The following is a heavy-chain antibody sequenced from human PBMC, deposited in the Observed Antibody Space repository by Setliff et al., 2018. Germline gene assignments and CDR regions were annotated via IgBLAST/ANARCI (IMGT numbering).Heavy chain of an antibody. CDR2: VNDDGSSA. V-gene: IGHV3-74*03. CDR1: GFTFSSYW. D-gene: IGHD3-9*01. Sequence: PGGSLRLSCAASGFTFSSYWMHWVRQDPGKGLVWVSRVNDDGSSAMYADSVNGLFTMSRDNAKNTLYLQMNSLRAEDTAVYYCARAYYGTVNGYSSYYGLDVWGRGTTVTVSS. J-gene: IGHJ6*02. CDR3: ARAYYGTVNGYSSYYGLDV.